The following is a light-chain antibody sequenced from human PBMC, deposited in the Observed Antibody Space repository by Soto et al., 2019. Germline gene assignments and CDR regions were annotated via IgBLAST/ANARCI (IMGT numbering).Light chain of an antibody. CDR3: QQYGRSPPWT. Sequence: EIVLTQSPGTLSLSPGQRATLSCRASQSVSSSYSAWYQRRPGQAPGLLLYGASSRATDIPHRFSGSGSGTDYTLIISRLQPVDVAVYYCQQYGRSPPWTFGQGTEVESK. V-gene: IGKV3-20*01. CDR1: QSVSSSY. J-gene: IGKJ1*01. CDR2: GAS.